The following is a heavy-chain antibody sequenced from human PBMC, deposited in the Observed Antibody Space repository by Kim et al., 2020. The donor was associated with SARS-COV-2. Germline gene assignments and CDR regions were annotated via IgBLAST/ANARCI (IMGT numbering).Heavy chain of an antibody. CDR1: GGTFSSYA. CDR2: IIPIFGTA. J-gene: IGHJ4*02. D-gene: IGHD6-19*01. V-gene: IGHV1-69*13. Sequence: SVKVSCKASGGTFSSYAISWVRQAPGQGLEWMGGIIPIFGTANYAQKFQGRVTITADESTSTAYMELSSLRSEDTAVYYCARVETAVAGREVFDYWGQGTLVTVSS. CDR3: ARVETAVAGREVFDY.